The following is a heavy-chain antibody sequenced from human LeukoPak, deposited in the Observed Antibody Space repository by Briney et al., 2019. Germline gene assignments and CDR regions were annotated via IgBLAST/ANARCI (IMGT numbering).Heavy chain of an antibody. D-gene: IGHD2-8*02. J-gene: IGHJ5*02. CDR1: GGSISSGY. Sequence: SETLSLTCSVSGGSISSGYWSWIRQPPGKGLEWIAYIYNSGRSNYNPSLKSRVTISLDTSKNQFSLKLSSVTAADTAVYYCAGGSGASWFDPWGQGTLVTVSS. CDR2: IYNSGRS. CDR3: AGGSGASWFDP. V-gene: IGHV4-59*01.